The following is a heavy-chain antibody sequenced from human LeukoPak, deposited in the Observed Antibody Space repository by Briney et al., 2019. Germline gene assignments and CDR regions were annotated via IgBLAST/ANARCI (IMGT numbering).Heavy chain of an antibody. CDR3: ARDRVAVAGVDAFDI. Sequence: GGSLRLSCAASGFTFSIYAMSWVRQAPGLGPEWVAVISYDGSNKYYADSVKGRFTICRDNSKNTLYLQMNSLRAEDTAVYYCARDRVAVAGVDAFDISGQGTMVAVSS. V-gene: IGHV3-30*04. J-gene: IGHJ3*02. CDR1: GFTFSIYA. CDR2: ISYDGSNK. D-gene: IGHD6-19*01.